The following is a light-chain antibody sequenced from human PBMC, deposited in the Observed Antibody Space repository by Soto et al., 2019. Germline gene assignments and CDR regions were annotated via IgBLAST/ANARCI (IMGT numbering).Light chain of an antibody. Sequence: ENVLMQSPGTLSLSPGERATLSCRASQSIASTFLAWYQQKPGQAPRLLIYAASSRATGIPDRFSGSGSGTDFTLTISRLEPEDFAVYYCQQYDKSLYTFGQGTKLEIK. J-gene: IGKJ2*01. CDR1: QSIASTF. V-gene: IGKV3-20*01. CDR2: AAS. CDR3: QQYDKSLYT.